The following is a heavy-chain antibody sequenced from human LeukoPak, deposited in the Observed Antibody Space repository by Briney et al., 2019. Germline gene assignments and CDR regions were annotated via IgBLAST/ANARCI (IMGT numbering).Heavy chain of an antibody. D-gene: IGHD6-13*01. V-gene: IGHV4-59*01. CDR1: GGSFSRYY. J-gene: IGHJ6*02. CDR2: IYYSGST. Sequence: PSETLSLTCTVSGGSFSRYYWSWIRQPPGKGLEWIGYIYYSGSTNYNPSLKSRVTISVDTSKNQFSLKLSSRDQQRVGGFYYYGMDVWGQGTTVTVSS. CDR3: YGMDV.